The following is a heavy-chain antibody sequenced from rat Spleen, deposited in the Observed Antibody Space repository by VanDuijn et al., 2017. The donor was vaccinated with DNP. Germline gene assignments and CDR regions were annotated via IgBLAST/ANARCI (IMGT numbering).Heavy chain of an antibody. CDR1: GFTFSNYA. Sequence: EVQLVEFGGGSVQPGRSLKLSCAASGFTFSNYAMAWVRQAPTKGLEWVASITYSRGSTYYRDSVKGRFTISRDNAKNTLYLQMDSLKSEDTATYYCTTWGAYWGQGTLVTVSS. J-gene: IGHJ3*01. V-gene: IGHV5-27*01. CDR3: TTWGAY. CDR2: ITYSRGST.